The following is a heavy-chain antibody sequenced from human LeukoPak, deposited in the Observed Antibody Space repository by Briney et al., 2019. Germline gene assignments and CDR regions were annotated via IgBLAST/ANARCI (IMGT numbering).Heavy chain of an antibody. CDR3: AKDGVVSGTMGRQNY. D-gene: IGHD6-19*01. J-gene: IGHJ4*02. Sequence: GGSLRLSCAASGYTFSSYAMSWVRQAPGKGLEWVSAISGSGGDTYYADSVKGRFTISRDNSKNTLYLQMNSVRAEDTAIYYCAKDGVVSGTMGRQNYWGQGTLVTVSS. CDR2: ISGSGGDT. CDR1: GYTFSSYA. V-gene: IGHV3-23*01.